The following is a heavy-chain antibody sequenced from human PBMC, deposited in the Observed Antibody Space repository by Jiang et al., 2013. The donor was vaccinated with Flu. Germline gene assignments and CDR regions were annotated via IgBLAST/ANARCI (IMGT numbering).Heavy chain of an antibody. V-gene: IGHV5-51*01. CDR2: IYPGDSDT. D-gene: IGHD3-22*01. CDR3: ARPSGYDNDHFDY. Sequence: KGLEWMGIIYPGDSDTRYSPSFQGQVTVSADKSISTAYLQWSSLKASDTAMYYCARPSGYDNDHFDYWGQGTLVTVSS. J-gene: IGHJ4*02.